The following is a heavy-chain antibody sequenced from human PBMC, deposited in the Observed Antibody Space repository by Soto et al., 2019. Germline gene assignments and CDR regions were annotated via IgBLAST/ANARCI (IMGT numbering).Heavy chain of an antibody. CDR3: ARDQGYCSGGSCSHYYYYGMDV. Sequence: ASVKVSCKASGYTFTSYGISWVRQAPGQGLEWMGWISAYNGNTNYAQKLQGRVTMTTDTSTSTAYMELRSLRYDDTAVYYCARDQGYCSGGSCSHYYYYGMDVWGQGTTVTVSS. D-gene: IGHD2-15*01. CDR1: GYTFTSYG. CDR2: ISAYNGNT. V-gene: IGHV1-18*04. J-gene: IGHJ6*02.